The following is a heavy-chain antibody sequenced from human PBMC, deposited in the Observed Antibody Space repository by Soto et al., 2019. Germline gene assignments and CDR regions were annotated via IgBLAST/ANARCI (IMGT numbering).Heavy chain of an antibody. J-gene: IGHJ6*02. V-gene: IGHV3-74*01. D-gene: IGHD3-10*01. CDR2: INGDGSGT. CDR1: GFTFSKYW. Sequence: EVPLVESGGGLAQPGGSLRLSCVASGFTFSKYWVHWVRQVPGKCLVWVSRINGDGSGTSYADAVEGRFTISRDNAKSTVYLQMIRLRAEDTSVYYCASERFGMYAMDVWGQGTTVTVSS. CDR3: ASERFGMYAMDV.